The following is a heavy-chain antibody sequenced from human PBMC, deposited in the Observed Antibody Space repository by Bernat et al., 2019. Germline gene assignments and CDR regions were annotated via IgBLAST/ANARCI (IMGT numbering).Heavy chain of an antibody. J-gene: IGHJ4*02. CDR3: ARLGSWWSIDS. CDR2: IWYDGSNK. V-gene: IGHV3-33*01. D-gene: IGHD6-13*01. Sequence: QVQLVESGGGVVQPGRSLRLSCAASGFTFSSFGIHWVRQAPGKGLEWVAVIWYDGSNKYYADSVQGRFTISRDNSKNTVELQMDSLRAEDTAVYDCARLGSWWSIDSWGRGTMVTVSS. CDR1: GFTFSSFG.